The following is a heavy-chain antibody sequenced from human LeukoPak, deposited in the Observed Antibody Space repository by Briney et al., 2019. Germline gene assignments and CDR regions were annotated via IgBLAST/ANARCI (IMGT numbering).Heavy chain of an antibody. Sequence: PSETLSLTCTVSGGSITNTCYYWGWIRQPPGKGLEWIGSVYYSGSIYYNPSLKSRVTMSVDTSKSQFSLKLASVTAADTAVYYCARDASARVVDASNYFDYWGQGTLVSVSS. D-gene: IGHD2-15*01. CDR1: GGSITNTCYY. J-gene: IGHJ4*02. V-gene: IGHV4-39*07. CDR2: VYYSGSI. CDR3: ARDASARVVDASNYFDY.